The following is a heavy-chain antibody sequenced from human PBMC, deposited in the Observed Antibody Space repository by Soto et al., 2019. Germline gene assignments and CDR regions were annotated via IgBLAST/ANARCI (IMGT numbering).Heavy chain of an antibody. CDR3: AFDRLPAAITFSFDP. J-gene: IGHJ5*02. CDR2: IWYDGSNK. D-gene: IGHD2-2*02. V-gene: IGHV3-33*01. Sequence: GGSLRLSCAASGFTFSSYGMHWVRQAPGKGLEWVAVIWYDGSNKYYADSVKGRFTISRDNSKNTLYLQMNSLRAEDTAVYYCAFDRLPAAITFSFDPWGQGTLVTVSS. CDR1: GFTFSSYG.